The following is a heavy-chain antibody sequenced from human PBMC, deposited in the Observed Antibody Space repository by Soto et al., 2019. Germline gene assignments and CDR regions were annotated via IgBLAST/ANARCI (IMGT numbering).Heavy chain of an antibody. D-gene: IGHD6-13*01. CDR3: ARISILSIAAAGYYFDY. CDR1: GYSFTSYW. Sequence: PGESLKIACKGSGYSFTSYWIGWVRQMPGKGLEWMGIIYPGDSDTRYSPSFQGQVTISADKSISTAYLQWSSLKASDTAMYYCARISILSIAAAGYYFDYWGQGTLVTVSS. J-gene: IGHJ4*02. V-gene: IGHV5-51*01. CDR2: IYPGDSDT.